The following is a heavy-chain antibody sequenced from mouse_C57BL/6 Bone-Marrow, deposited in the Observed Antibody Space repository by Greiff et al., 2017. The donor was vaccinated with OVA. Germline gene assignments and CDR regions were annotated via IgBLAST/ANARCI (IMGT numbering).Heavy chain of an antibody. D-gene: IGHD1-1*01. CDR2: IWWDDDK. CDR1: GFSLSTFGMG. Sequence: QVTLKVCGPGILQPSQTLSLTCSFSGFSLSTFGMGVGWIRQPSGKGLEWLAHIWWDDDKYYNTALKSRLTSSKDTSKNQVFLKIANVDTADTATYYCARYYYGSSYPYCYFDVWGTGTTVTVSS. V-gene: IGHV8-8*01. CDR3: ARYYYGSSYPYCYFDV. J-gene: IGHJ1*03.